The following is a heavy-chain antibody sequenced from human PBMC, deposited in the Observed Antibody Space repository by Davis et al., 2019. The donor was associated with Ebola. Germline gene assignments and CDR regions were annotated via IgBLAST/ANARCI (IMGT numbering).Heavy chain of an antibody. CDR3: ARGRDILTGYGY. Sequence: GESLKISCAASGFTFSSYSMNWVRQAPGKGLVWVSRINSDGSSTSYADSVKGRFTISRDNAKNSLYLQMNSLRAEDTAVYYCARGRDILTGYGYWGQGTLVTVSS. V-gene: IGHV3-74*01. D-gene: IGHD3-9*01. CDR1: GFTFSSYS. CDR2: INSDGSST. J-gene: IGHJ4*02.